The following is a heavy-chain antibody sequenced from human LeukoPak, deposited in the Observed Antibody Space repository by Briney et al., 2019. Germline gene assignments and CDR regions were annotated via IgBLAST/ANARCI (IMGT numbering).Heavy chain of an antibody. D-gene: IGHD3-22*01. CDR2: ISSSSSTI. J-gene: IGHJ4*02. Sequence: GGSLRLSCAASGFTFSSHSMNWVRQAPGKGLEWVSYISSSSSTIYYADSVKGRFTISRDNAENSLYLQMNSLRAEDTAVYYCARGAYYYEDWGQGTLVTVSS. V-gene: IGHV3-48*01. CDR1: GFTFSSHS. CDR3: ARGAYYYED.